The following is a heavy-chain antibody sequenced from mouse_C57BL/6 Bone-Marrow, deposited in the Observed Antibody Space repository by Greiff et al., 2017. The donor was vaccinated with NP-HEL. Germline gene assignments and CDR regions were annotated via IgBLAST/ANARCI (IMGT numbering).Heavy chain of an antibody. D-gene: IGHD4-1*01. CDR3: TSGTFAY. CDR2: IYPGNSDT. V-gene: IGHV1-5*01. Sequence: RPGQGLEWIGAIYPGNSDTSYNQKFKGKAKLTAVTSASTAYMELSSLTNEDSAVYYCTSGTFAYWGQGTLVTVSA. J-gene: IGHJ3*01.